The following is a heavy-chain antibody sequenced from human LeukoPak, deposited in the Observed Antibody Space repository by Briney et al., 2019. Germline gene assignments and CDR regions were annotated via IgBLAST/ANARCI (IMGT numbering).Heavy chain of an antibody. CDR2: IYTTGST. V-gene: IGHV4-4*07. J-gene: IGHJ3*02. CDR3: ARSRVGATGDAFDI. D-gene: IGHD1-26*01. Sequence: PSETLSLTCSVSGDSISSDYWSWIRQLAGKGLEWIGRIYTTGSTNYNPSLKSRVTMSVDMSKNQFSLKLSSVTAADTAVYYCARSRVGATGDAFDIWGQGTTVTVSS. CDR1: GDSISSDY.